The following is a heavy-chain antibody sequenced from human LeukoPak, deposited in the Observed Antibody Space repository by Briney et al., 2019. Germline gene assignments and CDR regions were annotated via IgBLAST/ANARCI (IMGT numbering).Heavy chain of an antibody. D-gene: IGHD3-10*01. CDR1: GFTFSSYE. J-gene: IGHJ4*02. Sequence: GGSLRLSCAASGFTFSSYEMNWVRQAPGKGLEWVSYISSSGSTIYYADSVKGRFTISRDNAKNLLYLQMNSLRAEDTAVYYCARDKIAAWFGESDWGQGTLVTVSS. V-gene: IGHV3-48*03. CDR2: ISSSGSTI. CDR3: ARDKIAAWFGESD.